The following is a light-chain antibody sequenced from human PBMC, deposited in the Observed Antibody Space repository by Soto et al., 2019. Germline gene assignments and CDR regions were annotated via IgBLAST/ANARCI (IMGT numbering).Light chain of an antibody. Sequence: ELVLTQSPATLSVSPAERASLSCRASQSVGGNLAWYQQKPCQAPRLLIYAASTRATGTPARFSGSGSGTEFTLTISSLQSVDCAVYYCQQYNNWPLTFGGGTKVEI. V-gene: IGKV3-15*01. CDR2: AAS. J-gene: IGKJ4*01. CDR3: QQYNNWPLT. CDR1: QSVGGN.